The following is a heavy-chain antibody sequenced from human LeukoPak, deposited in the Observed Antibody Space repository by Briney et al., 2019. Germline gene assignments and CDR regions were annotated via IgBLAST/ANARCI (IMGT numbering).Heavy chain of an antibody. Sequence: PSETLSLTCTVSGGSISSSPYYWAWIRQPPGKGLEWIGSIYYSGSTNYKPSLRSRVTISVDTSKNQFSLKLSSVTAADTAVYYCARHAGSYYTYNFDYWGQGTLVTVSS. CDR1: GGSISSSPYY. V-gene: IGHV4-39*01. CDR2: IYYSGST. J-gene: IGHJ4*02. D-gene: IGHD3-22*01. CDR3: ARHAGSYYTYNFDY.